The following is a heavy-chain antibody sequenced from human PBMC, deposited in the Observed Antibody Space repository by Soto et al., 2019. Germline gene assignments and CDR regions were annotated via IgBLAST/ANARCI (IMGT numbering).Heavy chain of an antibody. CDR3: AQLIIPAENYYDSSGYWGRAFDI. J-gene: IGHJ3*02. Sequence: EVQLVQSGAEVKKPGESLRISCKGSGYSFTSYWISWVRQMPGKGLEWMGRIDPSDSYTNYSPSFQGHVTISADKSISTAYLQWSSLKASDTAMYYCAQLIIPAENYYDSSGYWGRAFDIWGQGTMVTVSS. CDR1: GYSFTSYW. D-gene: IGHD3-22*01. V-gene: IGHV5-10-1*03. CDR2: IDPSDSYT.